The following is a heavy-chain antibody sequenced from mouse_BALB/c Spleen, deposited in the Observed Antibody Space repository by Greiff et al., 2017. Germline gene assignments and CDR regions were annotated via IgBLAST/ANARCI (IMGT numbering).Heavy chain of an antibody. D-gene: IGHD2-14*01. CDR2: IWAGGST. V-gene: IGHV2-9*02. CDR3: AGYDTGSDAMDY. CDR1: GFSLTSYG. J-gene: IGHJ4*01. Sequence: VQGVESGPGLVAPSQSLSITCTVSGFSLTSYGVHWVRQPPGKGLEWLGVIWAGGSTNYNSALMSRLSISKDNSKSQVFLKMNSLQTDDTAMYYCAGYDTGSDAMDYWGQGTSVTVSS.